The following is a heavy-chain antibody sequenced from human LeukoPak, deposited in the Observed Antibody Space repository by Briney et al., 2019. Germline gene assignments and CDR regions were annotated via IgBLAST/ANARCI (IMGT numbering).Heavy chain of an antibody. Sequence: PSETLSLTCTVSGGSISTYYWSWIRQPPGKGLEWIGYIYYSGSTNYNPSLKSRVTMSVDTSKNQFSLKLRSVTAADTAIYYCARDAPSSNHFDYWGQGTLVTVSS. CDR1: GGSISTYY. V-gene: IGHV4-59*01. D-gene: IGHD2-2*01. CDR3: ARDAPSSNHFDY. J-gene: IGHJ4*02. CDR2: IYYSGST.